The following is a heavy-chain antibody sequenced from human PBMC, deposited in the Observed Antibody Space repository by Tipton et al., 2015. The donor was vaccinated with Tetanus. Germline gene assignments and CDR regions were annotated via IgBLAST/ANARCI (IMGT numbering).Heavy chain of an antibody. Sequence: QLVQSGTEVKKPGASVKVSCTASGYTFTGYYLHWVRQAPGQGLEWMGWINPNNGDTYFAQKFQGRVTMTRVTSTSTGVMELGRLTSDDAAIYFCTRTGLYLSSNAFDAWGQGTLVTVSS. D-gene: IGHD3-9*01. CDR1: GYTFTGYY. J-gene: IGHJ3*01. CDR3: TRTGLYLSSNAFDA. CDR2: INPNNGDT. V-gene: IGHV1-2*02.